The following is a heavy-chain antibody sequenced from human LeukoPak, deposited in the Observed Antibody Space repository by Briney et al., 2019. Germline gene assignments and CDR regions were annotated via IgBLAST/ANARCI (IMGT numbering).Heavy chain of an antibody. Sequence: GASVKVSCKASGYTFTGYYMHWVRQAPGQGLEWMGRINPNSGGTNYAQKFQGKVTMTRDTSISTAYMELSRLRSDDTAVYYCALYYYGSSGSDYWGQGTLVTVSS. CDR2: INPNSGGT. CDR3: ALYYYGSSGSDY. CDR1: GYTFTGYY. D-gene: IGHD3-22*01. J-gene: IGHJ4*02. V-gene: IGHV1-2*06.